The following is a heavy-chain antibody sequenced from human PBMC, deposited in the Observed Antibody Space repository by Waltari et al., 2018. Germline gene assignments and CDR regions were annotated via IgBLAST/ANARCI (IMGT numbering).Heavy chain of an antibody. CDR3: ARGVVLPAARADNYYYYMDV. CDR2: ISSSSSYI. J-gene: IGHJ6*03. Sequence: EVQLVESGGGLVKPGGSLRLPCAASGFTFSRYSLTAVRQAPGKALKSVSSISSSSSYIYYADSVKGRFTISRDNAKNSLYLQMNSLRAEDTAVYYCARGVVLPAARADNYYYYMDVWGKGTTVTISS. V-gene: IGHV3-21*01. D-gene: IGHD2-2*01. CDR1: GFTFSRYS.